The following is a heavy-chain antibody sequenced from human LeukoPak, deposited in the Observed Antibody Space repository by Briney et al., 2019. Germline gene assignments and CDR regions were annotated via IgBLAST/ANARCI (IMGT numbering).Heavy chain of an antibody. V-gene: IGHV1-69*04. CDR1: GGTFSSYA. CDR2: IIPILGIA. D-gene: IGHD5-12*01. Sequence: GASVKVSCKASGGTFSSYAISWVRQAPGQGLGWMGRIIPILGIANYAQKFQGRVTITADKSTSTAYMELSSLRSEDTAVYYCARDRYSGYGGPDYWGQGTLVTVSS. J-gene: IGHJ4*02. CDR3: ARDRYSGYGGPDY.